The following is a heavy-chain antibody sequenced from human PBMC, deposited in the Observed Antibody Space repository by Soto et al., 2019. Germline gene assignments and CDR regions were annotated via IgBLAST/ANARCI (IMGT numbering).Heavy chain of an antibody. Sequence: SLRLSCAASGFTFSAYGIHWVRQAPGKGLEWVAVISHDGSNTNYADSVKGRFTFSRDNSKDTVYLQMNSLRAEYTAVYYCARRKLLWFGELLYRPNYYFDYWGQGTQV. D-gene: IGHD3-10*01. CDR2: ISHDGSNT. V-gene: IGHV3-30*03. CDR3: ARRKLLWFGELLYRPNYYFDY. CDR1: GFTFSAYG. J-gene: IGHJ4*02.